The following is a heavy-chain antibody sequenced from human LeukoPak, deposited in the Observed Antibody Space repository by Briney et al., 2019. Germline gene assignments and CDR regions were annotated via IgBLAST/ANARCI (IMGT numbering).Heavy chain of an antibody. D-gene: IGHD6-19*01. Sequence: GGSLRLSCAGSGFIFSSYSMYWVRQAPGKGLEWVSSISHSSSYMYYADSVKGRFTISRDNSKNTLYLQMNSLRAEDTAVYYCAKYLQWLKPFDYWGQGTLVTVSS. V-gene: IGHV3-21*04. J-gene: IGHJ4*02. CDR3: AKYLQWLKPFDY. CDR2: ISHSSSYM. CDR1: GFIFSSYS.